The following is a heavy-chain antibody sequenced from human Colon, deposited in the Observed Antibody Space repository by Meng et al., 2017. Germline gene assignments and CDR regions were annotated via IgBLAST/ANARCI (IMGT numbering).Heavy chain of an antibody. J-gene: IGHJ4*02. Sequence: QVPLQQWGPGLLKPSETLTLMCAINAGPFSGYYWSWIRQAPGKGLEWIGEINHSGDTHYNPSLKSRVSMSFDTSKKQFSLHLSSVTAADTAVYYCSSLLTLDYWGPGTLVTVSS. V-gene: IGHV4-34*02. D-gene: IGHD2-15*01. CDR1: AGPFSGYY. CDR3: SSLLTLDY. CDR2: INHSGDT.